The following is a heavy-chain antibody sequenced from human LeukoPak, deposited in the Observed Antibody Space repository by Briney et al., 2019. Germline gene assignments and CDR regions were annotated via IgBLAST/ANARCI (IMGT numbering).Heavy chain of an antibody. Sequence: SGGSLRLSCAASGFTFGDYYMNWIRQAPGKGLEWVSSISGGSRTINYADSVKGRFTTSRDNAKNSLFLQVNSLRAEDTAVYYCARAGQSDYWGQGTLVTVSS. V-gene: IGHV3-11*01. J-gene: IGHJ4*02. CDR1: GFTFGDYY. CDR3: ARAGQSDY. CDR2: ISGGSRTI.